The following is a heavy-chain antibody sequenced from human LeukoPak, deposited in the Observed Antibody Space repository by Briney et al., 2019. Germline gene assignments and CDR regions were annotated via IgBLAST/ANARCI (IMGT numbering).Heavy chain of an antibody. Sequence: GESLKISCKGSGYSFTSYWIGWVRQMPGKGLEWMGIIYPGDSDTKYSPSFQGQVTISADKSISTAYLQWSSLKASDTAMYYCARVPGSGSYFYYFDYWGQGTLVTVSS. J-gene: IGHJ4*02. CDR1: GYSFTSYW. D-gene: IGHD3-10*01. CDR3: ARVPGSGSYFYYFDY. CDR2: IYPGDSDT. V-gene: IGHV5-51*01.